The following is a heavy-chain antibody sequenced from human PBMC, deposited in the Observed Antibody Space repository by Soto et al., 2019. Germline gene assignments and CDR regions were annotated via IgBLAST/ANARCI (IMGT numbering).Heavy chain of an antibody. Sequence: SETLSLTCAVSGGSISSDNWWNWVRQPPGKGLEWIGEIYHSGSTNYNPSLKSRVTISIDKSKNQFSLNLTFVTAADTAVYFCAREPSNDAVDVWGHGTMVTVSS. CDR3: AREPSNDAVDV. V-gene: IGHV4-4*02. CDR2: IYHSGST. J-gene: IGHJ3*01. CDR1: GGSISSDNW.